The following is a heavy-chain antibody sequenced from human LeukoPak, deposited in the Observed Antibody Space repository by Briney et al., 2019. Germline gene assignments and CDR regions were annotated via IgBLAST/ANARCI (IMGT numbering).Heavy chain of an antibody. V-gene: IGHV3-30*18. Sequence: GGSLRLSCAASGFTLSPYGMHWVRQAPGKGLEWVAVISYDGSNKYYADSVKGRFTISRDNSKNTLYLQMNSLRAEDTAVYYCAKDRGSGYCSSTSCSNWFDPWGQGTLVTVSS. CDR3: AKDRGSGYCSSTSCSNWFDP. D-gene: IGHD2-2*01. CDR2: ISYDGSNK. J-gene: IGHJ5*02. CDR1: GFTLSPYG.